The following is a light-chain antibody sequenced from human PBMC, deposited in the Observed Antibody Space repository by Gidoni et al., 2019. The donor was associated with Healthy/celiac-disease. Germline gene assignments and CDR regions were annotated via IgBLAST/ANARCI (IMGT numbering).Light chain of an antibody. CDR1: QSLLHSNGYNY. CDR2: LGS. J-gene: IGKJ1*01. V-gene: IGKV2-28*01. CDR3: MQALQTPPT. Sequence: DIVMTQSPISLPVTPGEPASISCRSSQSLLHSNGYNYLDWYLQKPGQSPQLLIYLGSNRASWVPDRFSGSGSGTDFTLKISRVEAEDVGVYYCMQALQTPPTFGQGTKVEIK.